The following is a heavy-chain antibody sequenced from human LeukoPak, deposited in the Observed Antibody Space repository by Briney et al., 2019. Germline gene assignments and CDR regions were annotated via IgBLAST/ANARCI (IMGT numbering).Heavy chain of an antibody. V-gene: IGHV4-59*02. Sequence: SETLSLTCTVSGASVSNYYWSWIRQPPGKGLEWIGYFSYSGSTNYNPSLKSRVTISVDTSKNQFSLKLSSVTAADTAVYYCARERLYYYDDWGQGTLVTVSS. CDR2: FSYSGST. D-gene: IGHD2-21*02. CDR3: ARERLYYYDD. CDR1: GASVSNYY. J-gene: IGHJ4*02.